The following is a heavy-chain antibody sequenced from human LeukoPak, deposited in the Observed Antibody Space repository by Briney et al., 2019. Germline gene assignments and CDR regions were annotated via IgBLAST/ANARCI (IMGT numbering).Heavy chain of an antibody. V-gene: IGHV5-51*01. J-gene: IGHJ4*02. CDR3: ARQFRDSSGYYSYYFDY. D-gene: IGHD3-22*01. CDR2: IYPGDSDT. CDR1: GYSFTTYW. Sequence: GESLKISCKGSGYSFTTYWIGWVRQMPGRGLEWMGIIYPGDSDTRYSPSFQGQVAISADKSISTAYLQWSSLKASDTAMYYCARQFRDSSGYYSYYFDYWGQGTLVTVSS.